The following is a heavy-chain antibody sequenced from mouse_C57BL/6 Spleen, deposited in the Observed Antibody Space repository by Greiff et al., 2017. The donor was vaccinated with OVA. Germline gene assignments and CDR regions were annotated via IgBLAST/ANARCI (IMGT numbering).Heavy chain of an antibody. CDR3: ARGGGLRRDAWFAY. V-gene: IGHV1-26*01. J-gene: IGHJ3*01. CDR1: GYTFTDYY. Sequence: EVQLQQSGPELVKPGASVKISCKASGYTFTDYYMNWVKQSHGKSLEWIGDINPNNGGTRYNQKFKGKATLTVDKSSSTAYMELRSLTSEDSAVYYCARGGGLRRDAWFAYWGQGTLVTVSA. D-gene: IGHD2-4*01. CDR2: INPNNGGT.